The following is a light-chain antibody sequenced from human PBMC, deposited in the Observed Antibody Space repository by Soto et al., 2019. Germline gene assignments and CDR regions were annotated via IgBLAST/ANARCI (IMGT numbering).Light chain of an antibody. CDR2: GAS. CDR1: QSISSMY. CDR3: QQFRSSPPAFT. Sequence: ESMLTQSPGTLSLSPGERATLSCRASQSISSMYLTWYQHKPGQAPRLLIYGASIRATGIPDRFSGRGSGTDFTLTISRLEPEDFAVYCCQQFRSSPPAFTFGQGTKVEI. J-gene: IGKJ2*01. V-gene: IGKV3-20*01.